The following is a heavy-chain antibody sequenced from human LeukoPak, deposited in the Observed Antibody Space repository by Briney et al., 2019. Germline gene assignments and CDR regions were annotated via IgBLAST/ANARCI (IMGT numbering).Heavy chain of an antibody. CDR2: IYSGGST. V-gene: IGHV3-53*01. CDR3: ARVSGSYYFDY. D-gene: IGHD1-26*01. J-gene: IGHJ4*02. CDR1: GFTVSSNY. Sequence: GGSLRLFCAASGFTVSSNYMSWVRQAPGKGLEWASVIYSGGSTYYADSVKGRFTISRDNSKNTLYLQMNSLRAEDTAVYYCARVSGSYYFDYWGQGTLVTVSS.